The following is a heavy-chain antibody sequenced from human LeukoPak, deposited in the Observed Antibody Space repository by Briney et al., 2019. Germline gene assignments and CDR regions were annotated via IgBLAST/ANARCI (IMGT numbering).Heavy chain of an antibody. V-gene: IGHV3-15*01. Sequence: PGGSLRLSCAGSGSIFTDVWMSWVRQAPGKGLEWVGRIKSKSDGGTIDYAAPVKGRITMSRDDSRKTLSLEMNNLKTEDTGVYYCTTDLDYWGQGTLVTVSS. CDR3: TTDLDY. CDR2: IKSKSDGGTI. J-gene: IGHJ4*02. CDR1: GSIFTDVW.